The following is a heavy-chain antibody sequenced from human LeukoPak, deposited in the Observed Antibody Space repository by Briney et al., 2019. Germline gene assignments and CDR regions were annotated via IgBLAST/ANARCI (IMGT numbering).Heavy chain of an antibody. CDR2: SDPEDGER. J-gene: IGHJ4*02. CDR1: GKTPSALS. Sequence: GASVKVSSTVSGKTPSALSIHWLRQPPGKGLEWLGGSDPEDGERIYAQMFKGRVIMTEDTSIDTAYMELSSLRSEDTAVYYCVTGFTTMAVDYFDYWGQGTLVTVSP. CDR3: VTGFTTMAVDYFDY. D-gene: IGHD5-18*01. V-gene: IGHV1-24*01.